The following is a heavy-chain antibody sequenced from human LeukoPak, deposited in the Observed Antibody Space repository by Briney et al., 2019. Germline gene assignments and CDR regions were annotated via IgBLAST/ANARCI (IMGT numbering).Heavy chain of an antibody. J-gene: IGHJ4*02. CDR3: ARDTYSSSSFDY. Sequence: ASVKVSCKASGYIFSSYAMHWVRQAPGQRPEWMGWINAGNGDTKYSQKFQGRVTITRDTSTSTAYMELSSLRSEDTAVYYCARDTYSSSSFDYWGQGTLVTVSS. D-gene: IGHD6-6*01. V-gene: IGHV1-3*01. CDR2: INAGNGDT. CDR1: GYIFSSYA.